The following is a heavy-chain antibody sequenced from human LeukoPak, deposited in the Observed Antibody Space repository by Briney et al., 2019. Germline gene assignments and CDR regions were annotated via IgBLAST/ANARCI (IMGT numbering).Heavy chain of an antibody. CDR3: ARDRSRGLLDAFDI. CDR2: ISSSSGFI. Sequence: GGSLRLSCAASGFTFSSYTMNWVRQAPGKGLEWVSSISSSSGFIYYGDSVKGRFTISRDNAKNSLYLQMNSLRAEDTAVYYCARDRSRGLLDAFDIWGQGTMVTISS. J-gene: IGHJ3*02. CDR1: GFTFSSYT. V-gene: IGHV3-21*01. D-gene: IGHD5-18*01.